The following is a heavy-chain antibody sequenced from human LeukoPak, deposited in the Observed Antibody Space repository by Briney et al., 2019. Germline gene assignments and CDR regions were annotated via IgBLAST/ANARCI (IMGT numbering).Heavy chain of an antibody. Sequence: PSETLSLTCTVSGGSISGSNYYWVWIRQPPGKGLEWIGNIYYSGSTYYNPSLKSRVTISLDTSKNQFSLKLTSMTAADTAVYYCAKRRGASSELDPWGQGTLVTVSS. CDR3: AKRRGASSELDP. CDR1: GGSISGSNYY. CDR2: IYYSGST. D-gene: IGHD6-6*01. V-gene: IGHV4-39*01. J-gene: IGHJ5*02.